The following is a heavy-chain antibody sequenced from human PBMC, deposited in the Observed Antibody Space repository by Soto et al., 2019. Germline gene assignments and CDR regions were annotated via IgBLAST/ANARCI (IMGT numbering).Heavy chain of an antibody. CDR1: GYTFTSYD. V-gene: IGHV1-18*01. J-gene: IGHJ5*02. CDR3: ARLYVERFDP. D-gene: IGHD3-16*01. Sequence: ASEKVSCKASGYTFTSYDITWVRQAPGQGLEWMGWISGYNGNTNYAQKFQGRVTMTTDTSTSTAYMELRSRRSYDTAVYYCARLYVERFDPWGHGTLVTVSS. CDR2: ISGYNGNT.